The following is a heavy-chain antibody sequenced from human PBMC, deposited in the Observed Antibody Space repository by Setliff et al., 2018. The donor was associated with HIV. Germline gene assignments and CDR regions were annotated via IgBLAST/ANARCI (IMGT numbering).Heavy chain of an antibody. Sequence: PSETLSLTCTVSGDSIRSSSYYWGWIRQPPGKGLEWIGSIYYSGSTYYNPSLKSRVTISVDTSKNQFSLKLSSVTAADTAVYHCARRVVLSYGYYFDYWGQGTLVTVPS. CDR2: IYYSGST. J-gene: IGHJ4*02. D-gene: IGHD2-15*01. CDR3: ARRVVLSYGYYFDY. CDR1: GDSIRSSSYY. V-gene: IGHV4-39*01.